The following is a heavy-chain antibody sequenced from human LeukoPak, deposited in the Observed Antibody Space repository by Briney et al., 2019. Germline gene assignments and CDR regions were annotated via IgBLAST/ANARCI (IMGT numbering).Heavy chain of an antibody. D-gene: IGHD2-2*02. CDR3: ARVGCSSTSCYRKYFQH. J-gene: IGHJ1*01. Sequence: SETLSLTCTVSGGSISSYYWSWIRQPPGKGLEWIGNIQNSGNTNYNPSLKSRVTISVDTSKNQFSLKLSSVTAADTAVYYCARVGCSSTSCYRKYFQHWGQGTLVTVSS. CDR2: IQNSGNT. CDR1: GGSISSYY. V-gene: IGHV4-59*01.